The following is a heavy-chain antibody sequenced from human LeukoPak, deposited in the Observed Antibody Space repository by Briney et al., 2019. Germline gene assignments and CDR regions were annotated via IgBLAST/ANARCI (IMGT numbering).Heavy chain of an antibody. CDR1: GFTFSSYW. V-gene: IGHV3-7*01. CDR3: ARPLDTAMVADAFDI. D-gene: IGHD5-18*01. CDR2: IRQDGSEK. Sequence: GGSLRLSCAASGFTFSSYWMSWVRQAPGKGLEWVANIRQDGSEKYYVDSVKGRFTTSRDNAKNSLYLQMNSLRAEDTAVYYCARPLDTAMVADAFDIWGQGTMVTVSS. J-gene: IGHJ3*02.